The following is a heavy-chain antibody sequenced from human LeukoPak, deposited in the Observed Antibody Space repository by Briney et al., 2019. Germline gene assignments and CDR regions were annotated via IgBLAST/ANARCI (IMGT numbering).Heavy chain of an antibody. CDR2: ISGSGGST. CDR1: GFTFSSYA. D-gene: IGHD2-2*01. Sequence: GGSLRLSCAASGFTFSSYAMSWVRQAPGKGLEWVSAISGSGGSTYYADSVKGRFTISRDNSKNTLYLQMNSLRAEDTAVYYCAEDSCSSTSCRGYFDYWGQGTLVTVSS. J-gene: IGHJ4*02. CDR3: AEDSCSSTSCRGYFDY. V-gene: IGHV3-23*01.